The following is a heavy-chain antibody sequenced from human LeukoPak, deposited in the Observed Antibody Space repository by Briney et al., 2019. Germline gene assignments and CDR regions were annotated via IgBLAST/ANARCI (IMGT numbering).Heavy chain of an antibody. Sequence: ASVKVSCKASGYTFTGYYMHWVRQAPGQGLERMGRINPNSGGTNYAQKFQGRVTMTRDTSISTAYMELSRLRSDDTAVYYCARDRLRFLEWNHYYYGMDVWGQGTTVTVSS. D-gene: IGHD3-3*01. CDR3: ARDRLRFLEWNHYYYGMDV. V-gene: IGHV1-2*06. CDR2: INPNSGGT. J-gene: IGHJ6*02. CDR1: GYTFTGYY.